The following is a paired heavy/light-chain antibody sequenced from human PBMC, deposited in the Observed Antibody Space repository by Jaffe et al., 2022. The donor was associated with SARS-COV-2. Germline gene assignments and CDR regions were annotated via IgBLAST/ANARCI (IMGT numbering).Heavy chain of an antibody. Sequence: QVLLQESGPGLVKPSETLSLTCTVSDDSIRTSYWSWVRQSPGKRLEWIGYVYDSGSPDYNPSLRSRVSMSIDSSRNQFSVTLKSVTAADTAVYYCARLFSGGPVPIFYFESWGQGTLVTVSS. J-gene: IGHJ4*02. CDR1: DDSIRTSY. D-gene: IGHD2-2*01. CDR2: VYDSGSP. V-gene: IGHV4-59*01. CDR3: ARLFSGGPVPIFYFES.
Light chain of an antibody. CDR2: GAS. CDR3: QQYHVWLT. CDR1: QGVSTN. V-gene: IGKV3-15*01. J-gene: IGKJ4*01. Sequence: EIVMTQSPATLSVSPGERATLSCRASQGVSTNLAWYQQKPGQAPRLLIYGASTRASGIPARFSGSASGTEFTLSISSLQSEDFAVYYCQQYHVWLTFGGGTKVEIK.